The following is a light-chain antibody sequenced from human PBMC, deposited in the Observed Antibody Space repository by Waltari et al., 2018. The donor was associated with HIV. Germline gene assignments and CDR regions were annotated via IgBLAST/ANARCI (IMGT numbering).Light chain of an antibody. Sequence: QVTPSPPYVSASGGDTLHITCRAGREIRGDLAWYQRKPGRAPNLLFYSASRLQNGVPSRFGGSGSGTLFTLAISGLLVDDFATYYCQEADSFPHVFGAGTRV. CDR2: SAS. CDR1: REIRGD. CDR3: QEADSFPHV. V-gene: IGKV1-12*01. J-gene: IGKJ3*01.